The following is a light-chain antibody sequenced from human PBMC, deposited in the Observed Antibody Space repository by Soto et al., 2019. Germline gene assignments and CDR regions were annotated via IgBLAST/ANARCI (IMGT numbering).Light chain of an antibody. CDR3: QQYNNWPLT. V-gene: IGKV3-15*01. J-gene: IGKJ4*01. CDR1: QSVSSN. Sequence: EIVMTQSPATLSVSPGERATLSCRASQSVSSNLAWYQQKPGQAPRLLIYGASTRATGIPARFSGSGSGKEFTLTISSLQSEDFAVYYCQQYNNWPLTFGGGTKVEI. CDR2: GAS.